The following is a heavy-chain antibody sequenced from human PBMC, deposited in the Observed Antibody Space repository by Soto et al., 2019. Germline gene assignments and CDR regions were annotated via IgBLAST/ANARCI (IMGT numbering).Heavy chain of an antibody. J-gene: IGHJ3*02. Sequence: QLHLVQSGAVVKKPGASVTVSCSASGYPVTAYYMHWVRQAPGRGLEWMGGINPATGAAKYTQTFQGRGTMTRVTSTSTVFRELSGLTSEDTAVFYCARGGGVGVAGSAAFDMWGQGTLVTVSS. CDR3: ARGGGVGVAGSAAFDM. CDR2: INPATGAA. CDR1: GYPVTAYY. D-gene: IGHD3-3*01. V-gene: IGHV1-2*02.